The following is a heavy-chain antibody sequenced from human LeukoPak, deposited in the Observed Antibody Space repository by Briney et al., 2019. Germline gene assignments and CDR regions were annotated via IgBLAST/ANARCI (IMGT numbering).Heavy chain of an antibody. CDR1: GFTFSSYS. CDR3: ARRGRFLEWLGAFDI. D-gene: IGHD3-3*01. Sequence: GGSLRLSCAASGFTFSSYSMNWVRQAPGKGLEWVSSISSSSSYIYYADSVKGRFTISRDNAKNSLYLQMNSLRAEDTAVYYCARRGRFLEWLGAFDIWGQGTMVTVSS. J-gene: IGHJ3*02. CDR2: ISSSSSYI. V-gene: IGHV3-21*01.